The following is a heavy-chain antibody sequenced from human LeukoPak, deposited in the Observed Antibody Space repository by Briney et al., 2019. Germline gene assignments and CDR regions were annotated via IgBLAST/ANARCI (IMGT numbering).Heavy chain of an antibody. Sequence: SVKVSCKASGGTFSSYAISWVRQAPGQGLEWMGGIIPIFGTANYAQKFQGRVTITADESTSTAYMELSSLRSEDTAAYYCARGFPARLRLGELSLYWFDPWGQGTLVTVSS. J-gene: IGHJ5*02. D-gene: IGHD3-16*02. CDR3: ARGFPARLRLGELSLYWFDP. CDR1: GGTFSSYA. CDR2: IIPIFGTA. V-gene: IGHV1-69*13.